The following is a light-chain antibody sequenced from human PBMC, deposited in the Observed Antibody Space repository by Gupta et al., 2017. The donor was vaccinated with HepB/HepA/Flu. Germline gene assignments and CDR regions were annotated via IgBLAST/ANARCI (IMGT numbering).Light chain of an antibody. Sequence: EIVMTQSPATLSVSPRTRVTLSCRASESIGTNLAWYQQKPGQSPRLLVYDACTTASGVPARFRGRGYEKEFTRTSSGRQYEACAFYYVQQYKSPLTFGRGTKVDIK. J-gene: IGKJ4*01. CDR2: DAC. V-gene: IGKV3-15*01. CDR1: ESIGTN. CDR3: QQYKSPLT.